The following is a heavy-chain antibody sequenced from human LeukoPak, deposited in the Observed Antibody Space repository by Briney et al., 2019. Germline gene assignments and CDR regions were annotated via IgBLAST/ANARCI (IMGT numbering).Heavy chain of an antibody. J-gene: IGHJ3*02. D-gene: IGHD1-26*01. CDR2: TRNKANSYTT. CDR3: ARELLRDDAFDI. V-gene: IGHV3-72*01. CDR1: GFTFSDHY. Sequence: GGSLRLSCAAPGFTFSDHYMDWVRQAPGKGLEWVGRTRNKANSYTTEYAASVKGRFTISRDDSKNSLYLQMNSLKTEDTAVYYCARELLRDDAFDIWGQGTMVTVSS.